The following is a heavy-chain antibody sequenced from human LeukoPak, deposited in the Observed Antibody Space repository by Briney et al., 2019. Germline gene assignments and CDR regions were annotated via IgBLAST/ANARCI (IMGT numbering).Heavy chain of an antibody. CDR3: ASRAGYTGSWSAFDY. D-gene: IGHD6-13*01. Sequence: GGSLRLSCTASTFTLNNYWMSWVRQAPGKGLEWVANIKQDGSEKYYMDSVKGRFTISRDNAKNSLYLQMNSLRAEDTAVYYCASRAGYTGSWSAFDYWGQGTLVTVSS. J-gene: IGHJ4*02. V-gene: IGHV3-7*05. CDR2: IKQDGSEK. CDR1: TFTLNNYW.